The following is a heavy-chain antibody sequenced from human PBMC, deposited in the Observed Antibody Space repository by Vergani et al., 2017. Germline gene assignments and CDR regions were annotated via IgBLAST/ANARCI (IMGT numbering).Heavy chain of an antibody. CDR3: ARPITISSYGMDV. J-gene: IGHJ6*02. V-gene: IGHV3-21*01. CDR2: ISSSSSYI. D-gene: IGHD3-9*01. CDR1: GFTFSSYS. Sequence: EVQLVESGGGLVKPGGSLRLSCAASGFTFSSYSMNWVRQAPGKGLEWVSSISSSSSYIYYADSVKGRFTISRDNAKNSLYLQMNSLRAEDTAVYDCARPITISSYGMDVWGQGTTVTVSS.